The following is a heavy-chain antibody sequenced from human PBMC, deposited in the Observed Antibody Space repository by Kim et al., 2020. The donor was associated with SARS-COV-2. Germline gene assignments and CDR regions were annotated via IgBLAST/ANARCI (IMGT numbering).Heavy chain of an antibody. CDR2: IIPIFGTA. D-gene: IGHD6-13*01. CDR3: ARDIGVAAAGKVFYYGMDV. V-gene: IGHV1-69*13. J-gene: IGHJ6*02. CDR1: GGTFSSYA. Sequence: SVKVSCKASGGTFSSYAISWVRQAPGQGLEWMGGIIPIFGTANYAQKFQGRVTITADESTSTAYMELSSLRSEDTAVYYCARDIGVAAAGKVFYYGMDVWGQGTTVTVSS.